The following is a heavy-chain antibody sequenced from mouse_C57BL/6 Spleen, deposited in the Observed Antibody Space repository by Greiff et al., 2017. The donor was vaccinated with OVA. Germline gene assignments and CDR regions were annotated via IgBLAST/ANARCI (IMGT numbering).Heavy chain of an antibody. CDR2: INPNNGGT. D-gene: IGHD1-1*01. V-gene: IGHV1-22*01. CDR3: ARGGRTTYYFDY. CDR1: GYTFTDYN. J-gene: IGHJ2*01. Sequence: EVQLQESGPELVKPGASVKMSCKASGYTFTDYNMHWVKQSHGKSLEWIGYINPNNGGTSYNQKFKGKATLTVNKSSSTAYMELRSLTSEDSAVYYCARGGRTTYYFDYWGQGTTLTVSS.